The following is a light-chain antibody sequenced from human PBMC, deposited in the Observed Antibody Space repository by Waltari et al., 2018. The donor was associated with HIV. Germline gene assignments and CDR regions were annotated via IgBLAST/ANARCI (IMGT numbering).Light chain of an antibody. Sequence: QSVLTKPPSVSGAPGQRVTISCTGSSSNIGAGYDVHWFQQLPGTAPKLLIYADDKLPSGVPDRFSGSKSGTSASLAITGLQAEDEADYYCQSYDSSLSGSFVFGTGTKVTVL. V-gene: IGLV1-40*01. CDR3: QSYDSSLSGSFV. CDR1: SSNIGAGYD. CDR2: ADD. J-gene: IGLJ1*01.